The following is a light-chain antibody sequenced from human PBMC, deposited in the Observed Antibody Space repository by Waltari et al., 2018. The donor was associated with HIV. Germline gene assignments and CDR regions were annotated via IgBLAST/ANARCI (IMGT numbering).Light chain of an antibody. Sequence: SYVLTQPPSVSVAPGKTARIPCGGNNIGSKSGNWYQQKPGQAPVLVIYYDSDRPSGIPERFSGSNSGNTATLTISRVEAGDEADYYCQVWDSSSDHPVFGGGTKLTVL. CDR1: NIGSKS. J-gene: IGLJ2*01. CDR3: QVWDSSSDHPV. CDR2: YDS. V-gene: IGLV3-21*04.